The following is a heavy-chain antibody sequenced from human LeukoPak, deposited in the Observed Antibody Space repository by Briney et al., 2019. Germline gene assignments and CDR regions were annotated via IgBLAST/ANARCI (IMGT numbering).Heavy chain of an antibody. CDR2: ISGSGGST. D-gene: IGHD4-17*01. CDR1: GFTFSGYA. Sequence: GASLRLSCAASGFTFSGYAMSWVRQAPGKGLEWGSAISGSGGSTYYADSVKGRFTISRDNSKNTLYLQMNSLRAEDTAVYYCAKGCFKRTVTVDYWGQGTLVTVSS. J-gene: IGHJ4*01. CDR3: AKGCFKRTVTVDY. V-gene: IGHV3-23*01.